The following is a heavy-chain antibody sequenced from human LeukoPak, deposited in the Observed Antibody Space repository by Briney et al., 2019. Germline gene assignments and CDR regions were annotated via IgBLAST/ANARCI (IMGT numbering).Heavy chain of an antibody. D-gene: IGHD2-15*01. Sequence: ASVKVSCKASGYTFTGYYMHWVRQAPGQGLEWMGWINPNSGGTNYAQKFQGRVTMTRDTSISTAYMELSRLRSDDTAVYYCARDPHCSGGSCYGDDAFDIWGQGTMVAVSS. CDR2: INPNSGGT. J-gene: IGHJ3*02. CDR3: ARDPHCSGGSCYGDDAFDI. CDR1: GYTFTGYY. V-gene: IGHV1-2*02.